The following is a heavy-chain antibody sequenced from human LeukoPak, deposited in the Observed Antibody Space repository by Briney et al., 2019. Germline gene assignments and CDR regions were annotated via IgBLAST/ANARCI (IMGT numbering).Heavy chain of an antibody. CDR2: IYTSGST. D-gene: IGHD2-2*01. Sequence: SETLSLTCTVSGGSISSYYWSWIRQPPGKGLEWVGYIYTSGSTNYNPSLKSRVTISVDTSKNQFSLKLSSVTAAGTAVYYCARVVPAAISYAFDIWGQGTMVTVSS. CDR3: ARVVPAAISYAFDI. J-gene: IGHJ3*02. V-gene: IGHV4-4*09. CDR1: GGSISSYY.